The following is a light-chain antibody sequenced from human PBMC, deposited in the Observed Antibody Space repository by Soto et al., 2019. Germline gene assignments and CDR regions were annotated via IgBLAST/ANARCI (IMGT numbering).Light chain of an antibody. CDR3: QQYNNWHLT. Sequence: AIQLTQSPSSLSASVGDRVTITCRASQGISSALAWYQHQPGKAPRLLIYAASSLESGVPSRFSGSGSGTDFTLTISSLQPEDFAVYYCQQYNNWHLTFGGGTKVEIK. J-gene: IGKJ4*01. CDR1: QGISSA. V-gene: IGKV1D-13*01. CDR2: AAS.